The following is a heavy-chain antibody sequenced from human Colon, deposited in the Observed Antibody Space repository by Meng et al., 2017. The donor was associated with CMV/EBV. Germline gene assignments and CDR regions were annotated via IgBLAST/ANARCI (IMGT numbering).Heavy chain of an antibody. CDR3: ARRVASGKYYFDS. CDR1: GGYFSSHY. CDR2: ASQSGST. Sequence: CAGSGGYFSSHYWSWVRQPPGKGLEWIGEASQSGSTNYNPSLKSRVTISLDRSNKQFSLKLTSVTAADTAVYYCARRVASGKYYFDSWGQGALVTVSS. D-gene: IGHD5-12*01. V-gene: IGHV4-34*01. J-gene: IGHJ4*02.